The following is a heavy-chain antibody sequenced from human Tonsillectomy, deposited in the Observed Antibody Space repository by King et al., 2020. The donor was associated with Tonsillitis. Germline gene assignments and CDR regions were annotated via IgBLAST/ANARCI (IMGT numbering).Heavy chain of an antibody. V-gene: IGHV4-61*01. D-gene: IGHD3-10*01. Sequence: VQLQESGPGLVKPSETLSLTCTVSGGSVSSGSYYWSWIRQPPGKGLEWIGYIYYSGSTNYNPSLKSRVTISVDTSKNQFSLKLSSVTAADTAVYYCARDLPGRGTMVRVENWYFDLWGRGTLVTVSS. CDR2: IYYSGST. CDR3: ARDLPGRGTMVRVENWYFDL. J-gene: IGHJ2*01. CDR1: GGSVSSGSYY.